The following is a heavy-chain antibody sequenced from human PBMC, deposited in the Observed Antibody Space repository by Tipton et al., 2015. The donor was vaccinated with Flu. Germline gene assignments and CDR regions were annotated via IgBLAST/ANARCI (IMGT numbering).Heavy chain of an antibody. V-gene: IGHV4-61*02. CDR2: IYTTGST. J-gene: IGHJ3*02. Sequence: TLSLTCTVSGGSISSGSYYWSWIRQPAGKGLEWIGRIYTTGSTNYNPSLKSRVTISADTSKNKFSLELRSVTAADTAVYYCARHGKDTGDYLASFDIWGQGTMVTVSS. CDR3: ARHGKDTGDYLASFDI. D-gene: IGHD7-27*01. CDR1: GGSISSGSYY.